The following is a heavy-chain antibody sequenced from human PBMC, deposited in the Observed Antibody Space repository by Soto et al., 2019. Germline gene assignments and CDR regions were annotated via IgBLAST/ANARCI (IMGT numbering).Heavy chain of an antibody. CDR1: GFTFSSYG. Sequence: GGSLRLSCAASGFTFSSYGMHWVRQAPGKGLEWVAVISYDGSNKYYADSVKGRFTISRDNSKNTLYLQMNSLRAEDTAVYYCAKDWDDIAARFFKVYYYYGMDVWGQGTTVTVSS. D-gene: IGHD6-6*01. J-gene: IGHJ6*02. CDR2: ISYDGSNK. CDR3: AKDWDDIAARFFKVYYYYGMDV. V-gene: IGHV3-30*18.